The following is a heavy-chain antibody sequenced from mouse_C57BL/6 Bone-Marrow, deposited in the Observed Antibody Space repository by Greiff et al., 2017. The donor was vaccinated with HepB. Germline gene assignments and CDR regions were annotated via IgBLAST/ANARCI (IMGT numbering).Heavy chain of an antibody. CDR2: IDPANGNT. CDR1: GFNIKNTY. J-gene: IGHJ3*01. CDR3: ARDCSGYPAWFAY. D-gene: IGHD3-2*02. Sequence: VQLKESVAELVRPGASVKLSCTASGFNIKNTYMHWVKQRPEQGLEWIGRIDPANGNTKYAPKCQGKATITADTSSNTAYLQLSSLTSEDTAIYYCARDCSGYPAWFAYWGQGTLVTVSA. V-gene: IGHV14-3*01.